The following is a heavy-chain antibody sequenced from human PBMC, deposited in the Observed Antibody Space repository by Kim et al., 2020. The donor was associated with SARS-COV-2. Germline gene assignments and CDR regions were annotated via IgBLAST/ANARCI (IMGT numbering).Heavy chain of an antibody. CDR3: ARGFRWFGDAVAGTFDY. CDR1: GYTFTSYA. J-gene: IGHJ4*02. CDR2: INTNTGNP. Sequence: ASVKVSCKASGYTFTSYAMNWVRQAPGQGLEWMGWINTNTGNPTYAQGFTGRFVFSLDTSVSTAYLQISSLKAEDTAVYYCARGFRWFGDAVAGTFDYWGQGTLVTVSS. V-gene: IGHV7-4-1*02. D-gene: IGHD3-10*01.